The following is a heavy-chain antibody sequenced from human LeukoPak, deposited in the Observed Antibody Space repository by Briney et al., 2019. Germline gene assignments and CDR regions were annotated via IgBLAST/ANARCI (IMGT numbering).Heavy chain of an antibody. V-gene: IGHV3-23*01. D-gene: IGHD3-10*01. Sequence: GSLRLSCAASGFTFSSYSMNWVRQAPGKGLEWVSAISGSGGSTNYADSVKGRFTISRDNSKNTLYLQMNSLRAEDTAVYYCAKRFGELLAYFDYWGQGTLVTVSS. J-gene: IGHJ4*02. CDR3: AKRFGELLAYFDY. CDR2: ISGSGGST. CDR1: GFTFSSYS.